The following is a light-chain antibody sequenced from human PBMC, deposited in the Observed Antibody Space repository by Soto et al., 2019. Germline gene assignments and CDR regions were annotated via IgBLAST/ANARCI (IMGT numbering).Light chain of an antibody. CDR2: GAS. J-gene: IGKJ3*01. CDR3: QQFASSPET. Sequence: EIVLTQSPGTLSLSPGERAALSCRASQSVGSPYLAWYQQKPGQAPRLLIYGASSRATGIPDRFSGSGSGTDFSLTISRLEPEYFAVYYCQQFASSPETFGPGTKLDIK. CDR1: QSVGSPY. V-gene: IGKV3-20*01.